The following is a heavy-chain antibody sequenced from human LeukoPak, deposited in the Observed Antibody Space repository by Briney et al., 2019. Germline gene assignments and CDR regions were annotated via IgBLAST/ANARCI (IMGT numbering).Heavy chain of an antibody. CDR3: AREPLGGKNYIDY. CDR2: IYTSGNT. CDR1: GTSISSYY. D-gene: IGHD7-27*01. Sequence: SEPLSLPCTVSGTSISSYYWTWIRQPAGKGLEWIGRIYTSGNTIYNPSLKSRVTMSIDTSKNQFSLKLSSVTAADTAVYYCAREPLGGKNYIDYWGQGTLVTVSS. J-gene: IGHJ4*02. V-gene: IGHV4-4*07.